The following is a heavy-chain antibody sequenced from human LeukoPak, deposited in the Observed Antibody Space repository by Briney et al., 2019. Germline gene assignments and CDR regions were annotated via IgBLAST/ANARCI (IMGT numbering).Heavy chain of an antibody. J-gene: IGHJ4*02. CDR3: AREGHDYGDNTPDY. CDR2: INPSSGST. Sequence: ASVKVSCKTSGYTFTTYYMHWVRQAPGQGLEWVGVINPSSGSTSYVQKFQDRVTVTRDTSTSTVYMDLSSLRSEDTAVYYCAREGHDYGDNTPDYWGRGTLVTVSS. CDR1: GYTFTTYY. D-gene: IGHD4-17*01. V-gene: IGHV1-46*01.